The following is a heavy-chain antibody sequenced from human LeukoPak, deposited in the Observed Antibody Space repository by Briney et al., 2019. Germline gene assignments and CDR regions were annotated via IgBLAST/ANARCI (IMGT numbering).Heavy chain of an antibody. CDR2: IYYSGST. V-gene: IGHV4-30-4*08. Sequence: SETLSLTCTVSGGSISVGTYYWSWIRQPPGKGLEWIGYIYYSGSTYYHPSLKSRVSISVDTSKNQFSLKLSSVTAADTAVYYCARDRDGYNLDAFDIRGQGTMVTVSS. CDR3: ARDRDGYNLDAFDI. D-gene: IGHD5-24*01. CDR1: GGSISVGTYY. J-gene: IGHJ3*02.